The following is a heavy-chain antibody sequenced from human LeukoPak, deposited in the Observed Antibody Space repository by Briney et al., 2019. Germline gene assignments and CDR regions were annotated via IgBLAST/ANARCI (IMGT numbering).Heavy chain of an antibody. CDR1: GHSISSGYF. D-gene: IGHD2-21*02. J-gene: IGHJ4*02. CDR2: IYHSGRT. V-gene: IGHV4-38-2*01. CDR3: VRIPEGQTAYFDY. Sequence: PSETLPLTCAVSGHSISSGYFWGWIRQPPGKGLEWIGSIYHSGRTYYNPSLKSRVTISVDTSKNQFSLRLNSVTAADTAVYYCVRIPEGQTAYFDYWGQGTLVTVSS.